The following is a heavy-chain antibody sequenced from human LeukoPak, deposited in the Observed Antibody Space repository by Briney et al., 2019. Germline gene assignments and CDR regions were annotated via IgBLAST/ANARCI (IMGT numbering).Heavy chain of an antibody. J-gene: IGHJ4*02. CDR2: ISAYNGNT. CDR1: GYTFTSYG. Sequence: GASVKVSCKASGYTFTSYGISWVRQAPGQGLEWMGWISAYNGNTNYAQKLQGRVTMTTDTSTSTAYMELRSLRSEDTAVYYCATVPGRYFDWLLYDYWGQGTLVTVSS. V-gene: IGHV1-18*01. CDR3: ATVPGRYFDWLLYDY. D-gene: IGHD3-9*01.